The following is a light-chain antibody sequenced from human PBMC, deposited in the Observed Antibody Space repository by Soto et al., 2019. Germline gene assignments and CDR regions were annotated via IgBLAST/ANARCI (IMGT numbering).Light chain of an antibody. Sequence: QSVLTQPPSASGSPGQSVTISCTGTSSDVGGYNYVSWFQQHPGKAPKLIIHEVNQRPSGVPDRFSGSKSGNTASLTVSWLQAEYEGTYYCSSYGGYNNVVFGTGTKVTVL. CDR1: SSDVGGYNY. V-gene: IGLV2-8*01. CDR3: SSYGGYNNVV. CDR2: EVN. J-gene: IGLJ1*01.